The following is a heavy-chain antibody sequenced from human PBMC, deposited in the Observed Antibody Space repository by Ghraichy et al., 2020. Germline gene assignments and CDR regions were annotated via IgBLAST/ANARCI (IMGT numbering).Heavy chain of an antibody. CDR3: ARALPGYGDYLYYFDY. CDR1: GGSISSYY. J-gene: IGHJ4*02. CDR2: IYYSGST. Sequence: GSLRLSCTVSGGSISSYYWSWIRQPPGKGLEWIGYIYYSGSTNYNPSLKSRVTISVDTSKNQFSLKLSSVTAADTAVYYCARALPGYGDYLYYFDYWGQGTLVTVSS. V-gene: IGHV4-59*01. D-gene: IGHD4-17*01.